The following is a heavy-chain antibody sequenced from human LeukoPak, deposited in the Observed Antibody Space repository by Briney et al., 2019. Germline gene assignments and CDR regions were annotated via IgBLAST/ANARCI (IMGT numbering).Heavy chain of an antibody. J-gene: IGHJ4*02. CDR1: GFTVSSNY. Sequence: PGGSLRLSCAASGFTVSSNYMSWVRQAPGKGLEWVSVIYSGGDTYYADSVKGRFTISRDNAKNSLYLQMNSLRAEDTAVYYCARDELWTVVVPALDYWGQGTLVTVSS. D-gene: IGHD2-2*01. CDR2: IYSGGDT. CDR3: ARDELWTVVVPALDY. V-gene: IGHV3-66*01.